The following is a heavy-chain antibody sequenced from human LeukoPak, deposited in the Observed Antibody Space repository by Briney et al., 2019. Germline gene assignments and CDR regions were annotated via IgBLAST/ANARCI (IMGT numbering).Heavy chain of an antibody. CDR2: ISSGGSII. CDR3: ARPYCSSTSCYTGWFDP. CDR1: GCTFSSYE. Sequence: GGSLRLSCAASGCTFSSYEMNWVRQAPGKGLEWVSYISSGGSIIYYADSVKGRFTISRDNAKNSLSLQMNSLRAEDTAVYYCARPYCSSTSCYTGWFDPWGQETLVTVSS. J-gene: IGHJ5*02. V-gene: IGHV3-48*03. D-gene: IGHD2-2*02.